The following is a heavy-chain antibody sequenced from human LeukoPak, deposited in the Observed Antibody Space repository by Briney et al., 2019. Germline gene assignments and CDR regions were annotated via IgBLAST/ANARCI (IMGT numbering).Heavy chain of an antibody. CDR2: IYSGGNT. CDR3: ARRYSSAWASDY. V-gene: IGHV3-66*01. Sequence: QPGGSLRLSCAASGFTVSSNYMSWVRQAPGKGLEWVSVIYSGGNTYYADSVKGRFTISRDNSKNTLYLQMNSLRAEDTAVYYCARRYSSAWASDYWGQGTLVTVSS. CDR1: GFTVSSNY. J-gene: IGHJ4*02. D-gene: IGHD6-19*01.